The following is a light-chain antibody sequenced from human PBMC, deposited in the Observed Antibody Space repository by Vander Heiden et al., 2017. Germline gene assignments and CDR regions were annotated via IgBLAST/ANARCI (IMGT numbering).Light chain of an antibody. CDR3: QSYDSSLSSVV. CDR2: GNA. V-gene: IGLV1-40*01. Sequence: QSVLTHPPSVSGAPGQRVTISCTGGSSNIGAGYDVHWYQQLPGTAPKLLIYGNANRPSGVPDRFSGSKSGTSASLAITRLQAEDEADYYCQSYDSSLSSVVFAGGTKLTVL. J-gene: IGLJ2*01. CDR1: SSNIGAGYD.